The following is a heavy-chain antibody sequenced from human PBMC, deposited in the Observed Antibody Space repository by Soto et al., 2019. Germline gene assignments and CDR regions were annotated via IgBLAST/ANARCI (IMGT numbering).Heavy chain of an antibody. CDR2: ISPMFGAA. CDR3: SREVQVQTHAFVY. Sequence: QVQLVQSGAEMKKPGSSVKVSCQSSGGTFNTYAMNWVRQAPGQGPEWMGDISPMFGAANYAPKFQGRVTTTADESTGTSYMQLSSLTSEDTALYFCSREVQVQTHAFVYWGQGTLVTVSS. J-gene: IGHJ4*02. CDR1: GGTFNTYA. V-gene: IGHV1-69*19.